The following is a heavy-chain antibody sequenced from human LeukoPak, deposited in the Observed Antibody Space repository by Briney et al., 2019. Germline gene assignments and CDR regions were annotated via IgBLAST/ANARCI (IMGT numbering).Heavy chain of an antibody. CDR2: ISNDGSDK. CDR3: ARRWYFDL. V-gene: IGHV3-30*03. Sequence: GGSLRLSCAASGFTFSSYWMSWVRKAPGKGLEWVAVISNDGSDKYYADSVKGRFTISRDNSKSTLYLQMNSLRTEDTAVYYCARRWYFDLWGRGTLVTVSS. J-gene: IGHJ2*01. CDR1: GFTFSSYW.